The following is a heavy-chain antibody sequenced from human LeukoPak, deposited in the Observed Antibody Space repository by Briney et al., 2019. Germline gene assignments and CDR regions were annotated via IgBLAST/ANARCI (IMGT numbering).Heavy chain of an antibody. CDR3: ARPSYSSSWLPFDY. CDR2: IHPSDSDT. Sequence: GESLKISCKGSGYSFTFYWIGWVRQMPGKGLEWMGIIHPSDSDTRYSPSFQGQVTISADKSISTAYLQWSSLKASDTAMYYCARPSYSSSWLPFDYWGQGTLVTVSP. CDR1: GYSFTFYW. V-gene: IGHV5-51*01. J-gene: IGHJ4*02. D-gene: IGHD6-13*01.